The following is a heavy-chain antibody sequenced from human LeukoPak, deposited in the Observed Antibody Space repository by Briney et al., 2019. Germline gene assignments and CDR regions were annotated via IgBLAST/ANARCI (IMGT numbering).Heavy chain of an antibody. Sequence: PSETLSLTCTVSGGSISSFYWSWIRQSPGKGLEWIGYMYYTGSTNYNPSLKSRVTISVDTSKNQFSLKLSSVTAADTAVYYCARVYGDYHWYFNLWGRGTLVTVSS. CDR1: GGSISSFY. D-gene: IGHD4-17*01. CDR2: MYYTGST. V-gene: IGHV4-59*01. CDR3: ARVYGDYHWYFNL. J-gene: IGHJ2*01.